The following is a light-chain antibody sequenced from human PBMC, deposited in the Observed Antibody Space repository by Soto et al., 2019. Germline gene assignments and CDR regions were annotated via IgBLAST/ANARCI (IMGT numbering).Light chain of an antibody. CDR2: DAS. CDR1: QSVSSN. Sequence: EIVLTQSPGTLSLSPGARATLSCRASQSVSSNLAWYQQKPGQAPRLLIYDASTWATGIPARLSGSGSGTEFTLTISSLQSEDFAVYYCQQYNNWPRTFGQGTKVDIK. V-gene: IGKV3-15*01. J-gene: IGKJ1*01. CDR3: QQYNNWPRT.